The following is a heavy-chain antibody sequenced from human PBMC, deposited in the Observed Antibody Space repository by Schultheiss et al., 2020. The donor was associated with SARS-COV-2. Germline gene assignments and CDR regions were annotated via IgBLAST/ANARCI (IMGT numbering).Heavy chain of an antibody. D-gene: IGHD6-19*01. V-gene: IGHV3-33*01. CDR2: IWYDGSNK. CDR3: ARDAKWRVVPGYSMDV. Sequence: GGSLRLSCAASGFTFSSYGMHWVRQAPGKGLEWVAVIWYDGSNKYYADSVKGRFTISRDNSKNTLYLQMNSLTTEDTAMYYCARDAKWRVVPGYSMDVWGKGTTVTVSS. J-gene: IGHJ6*03. CDR1: GFTFSSYG.